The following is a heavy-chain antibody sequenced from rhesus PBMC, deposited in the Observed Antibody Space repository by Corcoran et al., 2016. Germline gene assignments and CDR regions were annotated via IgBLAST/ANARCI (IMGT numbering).Heavy chain of an antibody. CDR3: ARESEAAGYFDY. CDR1: GFTFGSYY. J-gene: IGHJ4*01. V-gene: IGHV3-8*01. Sequence: EVQLVESGGGLVQPGGSLRLSCTGSGFTFGSYYMYWVRQARGKGLEWVSANNTGGSRTWDTDSVKGRFTISKENAKNTLYLQMDSLRAEDTAVYYCARESEAAGYFDYWGQGVLVTVSS. D-gene: IGHD6-31*01. CDR2: NNTGGSRT.